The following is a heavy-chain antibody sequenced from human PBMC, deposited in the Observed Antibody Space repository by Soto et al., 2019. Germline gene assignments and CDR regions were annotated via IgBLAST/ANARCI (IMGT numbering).Heavy chain of an antibody. CDR1: GFTFSSYW. J-gene: IGHJ6*02. CDR2: IKQDGSEK. V-gene: IGHV3-7*03. CDR3: ARGPSYSSSWYGGGYYYYYGMDV. Sequence: LRLSCAASGFTFSSYWMSWVRQAPGKGLEWVANIKQDGSEKYYVDSVKGRFTISRDNAKNSLYLQMNSLRAEDTAVYYCARGPSYSSSWYGGGYYYYYGMDVWGQGTTVTVSS. D-gene: IGHD6-13*01.